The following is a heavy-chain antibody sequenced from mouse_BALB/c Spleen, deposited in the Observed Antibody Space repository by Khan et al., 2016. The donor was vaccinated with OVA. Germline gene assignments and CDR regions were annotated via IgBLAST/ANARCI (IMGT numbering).Heavy chain of an antibody. J-gene: IGHJ3*01. V-gene: IGHV5-6*01. Sequence: EVQLQESGGDLVKPGGSLKLSCAASGFTFSTYDMSWVRQTPDKRLEWVAALSSGGSYTYYPDSVKGRFIISRDNAKNTLYLQMSSLKSEDTAMYYCTRLAYYYNREGFAYWGQGTLVTVSA. D-gene: IGHD1-1*01. CDR2: LSSGGSYT. CDR1: GFTFSTYD. CDR3: TRLAYYYNREGFAY.